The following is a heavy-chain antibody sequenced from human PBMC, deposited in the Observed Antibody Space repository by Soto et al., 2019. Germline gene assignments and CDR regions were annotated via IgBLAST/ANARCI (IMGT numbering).Heavy chain of an antibody. CDR2: ISPGSRYP. CDR1: GFTCGGSY. V-gene: IGHV3-11*06. J-gene: IGHJ5*02. CDR3: LRCGGAGLLDP. Sequence: GGSLRLSCSGSGFTCGGSYMSWIRQSPVKGLEWLSYISPGSRYPAYADSVKGRFTISRDNAKRSLYLQMMSLTAEDTAIYYCLRCGGAGLLDPRGQGTLVTGS. D-gene: IGHD2-21*01.